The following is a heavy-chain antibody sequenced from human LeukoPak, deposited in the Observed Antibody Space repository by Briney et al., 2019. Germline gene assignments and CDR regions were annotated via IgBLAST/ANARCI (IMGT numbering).Heavy chain of an antibody. CDR2: IDSGSYYM. CDR1: GFTFSRYT. CDR3: TRDVEFFY. D-gene: IGHD2/OR15-2a*01. J-gene: IGHJ4*02. Sequence: PGGSLRLSCATSGFTFSRYTMNWVRQAPGKGLEWVSSIDSGSYYMYYADSVKGRFTISRDDAKNSLYLQVNSLRAEDTAVYHCTRDVEFFYRGQGTLVTVSS. V-gene: IGHV3-21*01.